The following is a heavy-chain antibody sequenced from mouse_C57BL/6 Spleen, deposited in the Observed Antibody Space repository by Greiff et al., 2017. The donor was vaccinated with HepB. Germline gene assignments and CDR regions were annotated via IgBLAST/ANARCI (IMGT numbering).Heavy chain of an antibody. V-gene: IGHV1-15*01. CDR1: GYTFTDYE. Sequence: VQLQQSGAELVRPGASVTLSCKASGYTFTDYEMHWVKQTPVHGLEWIGAIDPETGGTAYNQKFKGKAILTADKSSSTAYMELRSLTSEDSAVYYCTRWTTVEYYWGQGTTLTVSS. CDR2: IDPETGGT. CDR3: TRWTTVEYY. D-gene: IGHD1-1*01. J-gene: IGHJ2*01.